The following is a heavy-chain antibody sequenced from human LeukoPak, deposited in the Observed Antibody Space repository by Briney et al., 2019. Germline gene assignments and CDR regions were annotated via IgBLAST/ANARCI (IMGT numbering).Heavy chain of an antibody. CDR3: ARNSHSNYAYYYYGMDV. CDR1: GYTFSTYA. Sequence: ASVKVSCKASGYTFSTYAMHWVRQAPGQRLEWMGWINVGNDNTKYSQKFQGRVTITSDTSATTAYMELSSLRSEDTAVYYCARNSHSNYAYYYYGMDVRGQGTTVTVSS. J-gene: IGHJ6*02. CDR2: INVGNDNT. V-gene: IGHV1-3*01. D-gene: IGHD4-11*01.